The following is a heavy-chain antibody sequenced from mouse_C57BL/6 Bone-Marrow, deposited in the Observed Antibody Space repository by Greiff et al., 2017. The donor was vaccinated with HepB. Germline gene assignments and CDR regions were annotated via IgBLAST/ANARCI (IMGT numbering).Heavy chain of an antibody. Sequence: EVQLQQSGAELVRPGASVKLSCTASGFNIKDDYMHWVKQRPEQGLEWIGWIDPENGDTEYASKFQGKATITADTSSNTAYLQLSSLTSEDTAVYYCTTCAYYYGSSYYYYAMDYWGQGTSVTVSS. J-gene: IGHJ4*01. D-gene: IGHD1-1*01. CDR3: TTCAYYYGSSYYYYAMDY. CDR2: IDPENGDT. CDR1: GFNIKDDY. V-gene: IGHV14-4*01.